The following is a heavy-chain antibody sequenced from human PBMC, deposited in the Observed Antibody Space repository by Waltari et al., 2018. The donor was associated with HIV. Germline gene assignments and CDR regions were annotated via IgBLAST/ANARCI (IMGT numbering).Heavy chain of an antibody. V-gene: IGHV4-34*01. CDR2: VSHSGTT. D-gene: IGHD2-2*02. Sequence: SLTCAVYGGSFSGYCWTWIRQPPGKRLEWIGEVSHSGTTNYSPSLKSRVTVSVDTSKNQFSLKLNSVTAADTAIYYCARGHIVVVPAAIQSGWFDPWGQGTMVTVSS. CDR1: GGSFSGYC. J-gene: IGHJ5*02. CDR3: ARGHIVVVPAAIQSGWFDP.